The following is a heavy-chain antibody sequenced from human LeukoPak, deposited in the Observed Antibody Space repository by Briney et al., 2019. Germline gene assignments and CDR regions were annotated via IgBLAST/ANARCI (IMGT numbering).Heavy chain of an antibody. CDR3: AKDGQSSSWYNLGGY. V-gene: IGHV3-23*01. D-gene: IGHD6-13*01. Sequence: GGSLRLSCASSGFTFSNYWMSWVRQAPGKGLEWVSAISGSGGSTYYADSVKGRFTISRDNSKNTLYLQMNSLRAEDTAVYYCAKDGQSSSWYNLGGYWGQGTLVTVSS. CDR1: GFTFSNYW. CDR2: ISGSGGST. J-gene: IGHJ4*02.